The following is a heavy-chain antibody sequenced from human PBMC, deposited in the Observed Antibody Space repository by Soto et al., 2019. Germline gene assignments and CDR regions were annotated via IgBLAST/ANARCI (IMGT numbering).Heavy chain of an antibody. CDR3: ARPNGESIHYYHGMDV. J-gene: IGHJ6*02. D-gene: IGHD3-10*01. CDR2: ISRDGDSR. V-gene: IGHV3-11*01. CDR1: GFTFSDYY. Sequence: QVQLVESGGGLVKPGGSLRLSCAASGFTFSDYYMAWIRQAPGKGLEYVSYISRDGDSRYYADSGKGRFTISRDNAKNSLSLQMNSLRAEDTAVYYCARPNGESIHYYHGMDVWGQGTTVTVSS.